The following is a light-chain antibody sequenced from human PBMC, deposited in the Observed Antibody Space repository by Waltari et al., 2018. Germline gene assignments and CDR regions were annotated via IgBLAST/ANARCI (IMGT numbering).Light chain of an antibody. CDR3: QQYYSTPFT. J-gene: IGKJ3*01. V-gene: IGKV4-1*01. Sequence: DIVMTQSPDSLSVSLGGRATINCKSSLSILHSSENKNYLGWYQQKSGQSPKLLIYGASTRESGVPDRFSGSGSGTDFTLTISSLQAEDVAVYYCQQYYSTPFTFGPGTKVDIK. CDR1: LSILHSSENKNY. CDR2: GAS.